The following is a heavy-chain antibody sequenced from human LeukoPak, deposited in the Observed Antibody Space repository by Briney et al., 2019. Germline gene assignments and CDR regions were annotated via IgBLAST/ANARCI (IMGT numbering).Heavy chain of an antibody. D-gene: IGHD6-13*01. CDR3: ARWQPGFDP. CDR1: EFTFITPW. V-gene: IGHV3-7*01. J-gene: IGHJ5*02. Sequence: GGSLKLSCAASEFTFITPWMPWFRQAPGKGLEWVATIKDDGSDKYHVDSVKGRFTISRDNAKKSLWLQMNSLRVEDTAMYYCARWQPGFDPWGQGTLVTVSS. CDR2: IKDDGSDK.